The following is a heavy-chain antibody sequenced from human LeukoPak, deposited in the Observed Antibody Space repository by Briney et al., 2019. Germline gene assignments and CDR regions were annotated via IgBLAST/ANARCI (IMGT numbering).Heavy chain of an antibody. J-gene: IGHJ5*02. Sequence: PGGPLRLSCAAPGFTFSSYWMHWVRQAPGKGLVWVSRINNDGSSTSYADSVKGRFTISRDNDKNTLYLQMNSLRAEDTAVYYCARPTKEGSSWYWWFDPWGQGTLVTVSS. CDR1: GFTFSSYW. CDR3: ARPTKEGSSWYWWFDP. V-gene: IGHV3-74*01. CDR2: INNDGSST. D-gene: IGHD6-13*01.